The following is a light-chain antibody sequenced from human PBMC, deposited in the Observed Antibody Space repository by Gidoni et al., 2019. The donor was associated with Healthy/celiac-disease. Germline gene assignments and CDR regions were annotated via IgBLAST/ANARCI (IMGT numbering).Light chain of an antibody. Sequence: QYERATINCKSSQSVLYSSNNKNYLAWYQQKPGQPPKLLIYWASTRESGVPDRFSGSGSGTDFTLTISSLQAEDVAVYYCQQYDSTYTFGQXTKLEIK. V-gene: IGKV4-1*01. J-gene: IGKJ2*01. CDR1: QSVLYSSNNKNY. CDR3: QQYDSTYT. CDR2: WAS.